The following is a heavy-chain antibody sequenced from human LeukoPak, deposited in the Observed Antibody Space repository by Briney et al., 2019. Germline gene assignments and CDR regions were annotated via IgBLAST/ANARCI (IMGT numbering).Heavy chain of an antibody. V-gene: IGHV1-69*13. D-gene: IGHD3-3*01. Sequence: GSSVKVSCKASGGTFSSYAISWVRQAPGQGLEWMGGIIPIFGTANYAQKFQGRVTITADGSTSTAYMELSSLRSEDTAVYYCATQWSGYSWEDAFDIWGQGTMVTVSS. CDR2: IIPIFGTA. CDR1: GGTFSSYA. CDR3: ATQWSGYSWEDAFDI. J-gene: IGHJ3*02.